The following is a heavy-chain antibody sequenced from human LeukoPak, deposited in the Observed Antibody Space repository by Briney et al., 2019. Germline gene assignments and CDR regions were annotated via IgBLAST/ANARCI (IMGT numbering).Heavy chain of an antibody. J-gene: IGHJ4*02. CDR1: GGSLRSHN. V-gene: IGHV4-59*11. Sequence: SETLSLACTLSGGSLRSHNWSWIRQPPGKALEWLGHIYYSGSTTYSPSLKSRLTISVDTSRNQFSLSLISVTAADTAVYYCASTTKRYYFDYWGQGTLVTVSS. CDR3: ASTTKRYYFDY. CDR2: IYYSGST. D-gene: IGHD1-26*01.